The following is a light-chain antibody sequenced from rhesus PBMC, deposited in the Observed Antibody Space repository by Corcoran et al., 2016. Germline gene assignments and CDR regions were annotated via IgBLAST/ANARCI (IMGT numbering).Light chain of an antibody. CDR1: QGISSY. Sequence: DIQMTQSPSSLSASVGDTVTITCRASQGISSYLNWFQQKPGKAPKLLIYAASSLESGVPSRFSGNGFGTEFTLTISSLQPEDFAAYYCLQHNSYPYSFGQGTKVEIK. CDR2: AAS. CDR3: LQHNSYPYS. V-gene: IGKV1-28*01. J-gene: IGKJ2*01.